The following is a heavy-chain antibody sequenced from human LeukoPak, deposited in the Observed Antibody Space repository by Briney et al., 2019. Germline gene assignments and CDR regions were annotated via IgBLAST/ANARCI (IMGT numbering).Heavy chain of an antibody. V-gene: IGHV3-7*01. CDR2: IKKDGSEE. CDR1: GFTFSTYW. CDR3: ARVASYDGSGRTAHLCDY. J-gene: IGHJ4*02. Sequence: GGSLRLSCAASGFTFSTYWMSWVRQTPGNGLEWVANIKKDGSEEYYVDSVKGRFTISRDNAKNSLYLQMNSLRAEDTAVYYCARVASYDGSGRTAHLCDYWGQGTLVTVSS. D-gene: IGHD3-10*01.